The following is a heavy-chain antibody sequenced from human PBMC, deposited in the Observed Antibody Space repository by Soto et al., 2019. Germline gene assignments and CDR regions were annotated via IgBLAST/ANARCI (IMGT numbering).Heavy chain of an antibody. Sequence: PSETLSLTCTVSGGSISSSSYFWGWIRQPPGKGLEWIGSIYYSGSTYYNPSLKSRVTISVDTSKNQFSLKLSSVTAADTAMYYCARHERHYDILTGGDYYYYGMDVWGQGTTVTVSS. CDR3: ARHERHYDILTGGDYYYYGMDV. V-gene: IGHV4-39*01. D-gene: IGHD3-9*01. CDR1: GGSISSSSYF. CDR2: IYYSGST. J-gene: IGHJ6*02.